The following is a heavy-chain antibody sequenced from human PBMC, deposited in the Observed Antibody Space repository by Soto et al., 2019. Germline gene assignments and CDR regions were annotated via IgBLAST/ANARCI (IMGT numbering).Heavy chain of an antibody. CDR1: EFPFGGYG. Sequence: EVQLVQSGGGLVQPGGPMRLSGVAPEFPFGGYGLTWVGQAPGKGLEWVANIKYDGSETSYVDSVKGRFTISRDNAKYSLYLQMNSLTAEDTAVYYCARSFPAAGDYWGQGTLVTVSS. CDR3: ARSFPAAGDY. V-gene: IGHV3-7*03. CDR2: IKYDGSET. D-gene: IGHD6-25*01. J-gene: IGHJ4*02.